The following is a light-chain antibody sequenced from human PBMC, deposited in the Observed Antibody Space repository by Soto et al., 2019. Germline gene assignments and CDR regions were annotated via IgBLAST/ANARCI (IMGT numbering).Light chain of an antibody. CDR3: GTWDSSLSAGPYV. Sequence: QALLAQPASVSAAPGQKFTISCSGSISNIRNNYVSWYQHLPGTAPKLLIYDNNKRPSGIPDRFSGSKSGTSATLGITGLQTGDEADYYCGTWDSSLSAGPYVFGTGTKVTVL. V-gene: IGLV1-51*01. J-gene: IGLJ1*01. CDR2: DNN. CDR1: ISNIRNNY.